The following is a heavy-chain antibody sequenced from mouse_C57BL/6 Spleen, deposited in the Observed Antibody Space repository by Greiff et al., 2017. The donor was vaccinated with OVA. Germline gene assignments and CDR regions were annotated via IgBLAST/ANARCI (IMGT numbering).Heavy chain of an antibody. CDR1: GYSFTGYY. V-gene: IGHV1-43*01. Sequence: VQLQQSGPELVKPGASVKISCKASGYSFTGYYMHWVKQSSEKSLEWIGEINPSTGGTSYNQKFKGKATLTVDKSSSTAYMQLKSLTSEDSAVYYCALYGSSSHWYFDVWGTGTTVTVSS. CDR2: INPSTGGT. CDR3: ALYGSSSHWYFDV. J-gene: IGHJ1*03. D-gene: IGHD1-1*01.